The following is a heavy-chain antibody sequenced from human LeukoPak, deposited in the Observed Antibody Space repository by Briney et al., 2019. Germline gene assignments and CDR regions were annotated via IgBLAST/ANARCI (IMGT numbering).Heavy chain of an antibody. D-gene: IGHD3-22*01. CDR1: GGSISSYY. J-gene: IGHJ4*02. CDR2: IYPGDSDT. CDR3: ARHADSSGYYPFDY. Sequence: ETLSLTCTVSGGSISSYYWSWIRQPPGKGLEWMGIIYPGDSDTRYSPSFQGQVTISADKSISTAYLQWSSLKASDTAMYYCARHADSSGYYPFDYWGQGTLVTVSS. V-gene: IGHV5-51*01.